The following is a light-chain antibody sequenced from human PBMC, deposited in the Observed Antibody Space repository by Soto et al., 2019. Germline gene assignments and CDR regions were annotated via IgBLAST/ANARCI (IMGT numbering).Light chain of an antibody. J-gene: IGKJ1*01. CDR3: QQYNNWPL. V-gene: IGKV3-15*01. Sequence: EIVMTQSPATLSVSPGERATLSCRASQSVSSNFLAWYQEKLGQAPRLLIXXASSRATGIPARFXGSGPGTXFTXTISSLQSEDFAVYYCQQYNNWPLFAQGTKV. CDR1: QSVSSN. CDR2: XAS.